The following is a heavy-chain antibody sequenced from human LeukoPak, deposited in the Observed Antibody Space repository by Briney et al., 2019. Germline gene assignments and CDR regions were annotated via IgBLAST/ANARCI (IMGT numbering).Heavy chain of an antibody. Sequence: GASVNVSCKASGYTFTSYGISWVRQAPGQGLEWMGWISAYNGNTNYAQKLQGRVTMTTDTSTSTAYMELRSLRSDDTAVYYCARDREYYDSSGFDAFDIWGQGTMVTVSS. V-gene: IGHV1-18*01. J-gene: IGHJ3*02. CDR3: ARDREYYDSSGFDAFDI. CDR2: ISAYNGNT. D-gene: IGHD3-22*01. CDR1: GYTFTSYG.